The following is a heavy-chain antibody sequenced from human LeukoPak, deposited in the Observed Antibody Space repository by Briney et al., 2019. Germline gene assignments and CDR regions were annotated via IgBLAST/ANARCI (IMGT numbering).Heavy chain of an antibody. Sequence: GESLKISCQGSGYIFASYWMAWVRQMPGEGLEWMGIIYPGDSDTRYSPSFQGQVTISADKSITAAYLQWSSLKASDTAMYYCARLGGLTGLNYSDYWGQGTLVTVSS. CDR3: ARLGGLTGLNYSDY. CDR1: GYIFASYW. CDR2: IYPGDSDT. D-gene: IGHD3-10*01. V-gene: IGHV5-51*01. J-gene: IGHJ4*02.